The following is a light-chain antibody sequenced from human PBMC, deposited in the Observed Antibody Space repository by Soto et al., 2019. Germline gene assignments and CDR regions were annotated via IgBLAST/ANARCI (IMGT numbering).Light chain of an antibody. CDR1: QSVDIN. V-gene: IGKV3-15*01. CDR3: LQDHDYQWT. Sequence: EIVLTQSPATLSVSPGERVTLSCRASQSVDINLAWYQQKPGQAPRLLIYGASTRATDMSGTFSGRGSGTEFTLTISNVRPEDFAVYYCLQDHDYQWTFGQGTKLEIK. J-gene: IGKJ2*02. CDR2: GAS.